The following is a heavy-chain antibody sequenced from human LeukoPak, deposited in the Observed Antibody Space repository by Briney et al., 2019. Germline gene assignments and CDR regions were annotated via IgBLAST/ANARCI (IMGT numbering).Heavy chain of an antibody. Sequence: SQTLSLTCAISGDSVSTDSAAWNWIRQSPSRGLEWLGRTYYRSKWYYDYAVSVRSRMAINPDTSKNQFSLQLNSVTPEDSAVYYCARVGCSGGTCLDGLDVWGQGTTVIVSS. CDR1: GDSVSTDSAA. D-gene: IGHD2-15*01. CDR2: TYYRSKWYY. J-gene: IGHJ6*02. V-gene: IGHV6-1*01. CDR3: ARVGCSGGTCLDGLDV.